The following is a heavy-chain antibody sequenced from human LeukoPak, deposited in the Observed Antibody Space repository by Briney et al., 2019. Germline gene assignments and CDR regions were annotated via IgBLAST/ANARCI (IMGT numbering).Heavy chain of an antibody. J-gene: IGHJ6*03. Sequence: GGSLRLSCAASGFTFDDYGLSWVRQAPGKGLEWVSGINWNGGSTGYADSVKGRFTISRDNAKNSLYLQMNSLRAEDTAVYYCAREGAMVRGGDMDVWGKGTTITVSS. CDR2: INWNGGST. V-gene: IGHV3-20*04. D-gene: IGHD3-10*01. CDR1: GFTFDDYG. CDR3: AREGAMVRGGDMDV.